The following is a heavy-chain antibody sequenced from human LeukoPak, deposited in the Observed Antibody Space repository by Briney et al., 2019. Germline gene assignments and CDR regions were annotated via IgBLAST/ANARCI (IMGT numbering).Heavy chain of an antibody. V-gene: IGHV4-39*07. J-gene: IGHJ4*02. CDR2: IYYSGST. D-gene: IGHD2-15*01. Sequence: SETLSLTCTVSGGSISSSSYYWGWIRQPPGKGLEWIGSIYYSGSTYYNPSLKSRVTISVDTSKNQFSLKLSSVTAADTAVYYCARDICSGGSCYSDYWGQGTLVTVSS. CDR3: ARDICSGGSCYSDY. CDR1: GGSISSSSYY.